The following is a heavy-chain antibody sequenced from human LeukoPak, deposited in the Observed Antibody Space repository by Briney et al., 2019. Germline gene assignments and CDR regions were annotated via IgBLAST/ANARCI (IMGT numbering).Heavy chain of an antibody. Sequence: GGSLRLSCAASGFTFSSYWMHWVRQAPGKGLVWVSHINGDGGSTTYADSVKGRFTISRDNAKNTLYLQMNSLRAEDTAVFYCTRSLNYGFDYWGQGTLDTVSS. CDR1: GFTFSSYW. D-gene: IGHD5-24*01. CDR3: TRSLNYGFDY. J-gene: IGHJ4*02. V-gene: IGHV3-74*03. CDR2: INGDGGST.